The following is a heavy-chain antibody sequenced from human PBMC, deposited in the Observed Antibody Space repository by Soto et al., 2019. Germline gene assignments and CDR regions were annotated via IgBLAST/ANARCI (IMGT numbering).Heavy chain of an antibody. CDR2: IYHSGST. V-gene: IGHV4-4*02. J-gene: IGHJ6*02. CDR3: ARTGYYYYYGMDV. CDR1: GGPISSSNL. Sequence: PSETLSLTCAVSGGPISSSNLWSCVRQPPGKGLEWIGEIYHSGSTNYNPSLKSRVTISVDKSKNQFSLKLSSVTAADTAVYYCARTGYYYYYGMDVWGQGTTVTVYS.